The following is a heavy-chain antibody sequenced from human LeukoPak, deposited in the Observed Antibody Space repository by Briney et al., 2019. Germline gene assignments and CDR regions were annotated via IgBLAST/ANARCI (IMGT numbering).Heavy chain of an antibody. D-gene: IGHD3-16*01. V-gene: IGHV3-7*01. CDR2: IKQDGSET. CDR1: GFTFSTFW. Sequence: PGGSLRLSCAVSGFTFSTFWMSWVRQAPGKGLEWVANIKQDGSETYYVDSVKGRFTVSRDNAKNSLYLQMNSLRIEDTAVYYCARDKIMGASLFDYWGQGSLVTVSS. CDR3: ARDKIMGASLFDY. J-gene: IGHJ4*02.